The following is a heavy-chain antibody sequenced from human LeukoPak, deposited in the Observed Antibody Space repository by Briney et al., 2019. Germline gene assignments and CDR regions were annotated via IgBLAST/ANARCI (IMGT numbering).Heavy chain of an antibody. CDR1: GGSIRSGDDYY. CDR3: ARVLVDCSGGSCYYFDY. Sequence: PSETLSLTCTVSGGSIRSGDDYYWSWIRQPPGKGLEWIGYIYYSGSPYSNPSLKSRLTISVDTSKNQFSLKLSSVTAADTAVYYCARVLVDCSGGSCYYFDYWGQGTLVTVSS. V-gene: IGHV4-30-4*08. J-gene: IGHJ4*02. D-gene: IGHD2-15*01. CDR2: IYYSGSP.